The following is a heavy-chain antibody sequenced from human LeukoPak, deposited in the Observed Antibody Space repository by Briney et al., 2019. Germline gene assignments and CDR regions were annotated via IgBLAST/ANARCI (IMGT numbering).Heavy chain of an antibody. CDR3: ARAPPRSMVRGVILDY. D-gene: IGHD3-10*01. V-gene: IGHV3-11*03. CDR2: ISSSSSYT. J-gene: IGHJ4*02. Sequence: PEGSLRLSCAASGFTFSDYYMSWIRQAPGKGLEWVSYISSSSSYTNYADSVKGRFTISGDNAKNSLYLQMNSLRAEDTAVYYCARAPPRSMVRGVILDYWGQGTLVTVSS. CDR1: GFTFSDYY.